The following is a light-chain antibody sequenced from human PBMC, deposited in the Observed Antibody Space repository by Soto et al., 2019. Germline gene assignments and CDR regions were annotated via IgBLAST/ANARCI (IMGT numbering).Light chain of an antibody. CDR3: QQSYSTPRT. Sequence: DIQMTQSPSSLSASVGDRVTITCRASQSISNYLNWYQQKPGTAPKLLIYTASSLQSGVPSRFSGSGSGTDFTLTISSLQPEDFATYYCQQSYSTPRTFGQGTKLEIK. J-gene: IGKJ2*01. CDR1: QSISNY. CDR2: TAS. V-gene: IGKV1-39*01.